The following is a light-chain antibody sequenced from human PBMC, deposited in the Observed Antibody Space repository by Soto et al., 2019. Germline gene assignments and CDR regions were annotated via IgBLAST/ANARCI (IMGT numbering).Light chain of an antibody. CDR1: QSVRSSY. J-gene: IGKJ1*01. V-gene: IGKV3-20*01. Sequence: EIVLTQSPGTLSFSPGERATLSCRASQSVRSSYLAWYQHKPGQAPRLLIYAASSRATGIPDSFSGSGSGTDYTLTISRLEPEDFAVYYCQHYGTSRTFGQGTKVEIK. CDR3: QHYGTSRT. CDR2: AAS.